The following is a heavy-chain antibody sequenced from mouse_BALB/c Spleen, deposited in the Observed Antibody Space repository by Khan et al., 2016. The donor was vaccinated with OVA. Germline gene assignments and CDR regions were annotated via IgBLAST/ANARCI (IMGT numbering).Heavy chain of an antibody. CDR1: GYSFTGYF. CDR3: TRIYRSDFDY. D-gene: IGHD1-1*01. CDR2: INPHIGET. Sequence: VQLKESGPELVRPGASVKISCKASGYSFTGYFMNWVMQSHGKSLEWIGRINPHIGETFYNQRFKDKATFTVDESSSTAHMELRSLASEDSAVYYCTRIYRSDFDYWGQGTTLTVSS. V-gene: IGHV1-20*02. J-gene: IGHJ2*01.